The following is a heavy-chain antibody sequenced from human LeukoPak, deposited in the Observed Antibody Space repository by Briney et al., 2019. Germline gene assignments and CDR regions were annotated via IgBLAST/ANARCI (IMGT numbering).Heavy chain of an antibody. CDR3: ARLRSNSFPDY. Sequence: PSETLSLTCTASGFSISGYYLTWVRQPPGKGLEWIGYIYYSGNTNYNPSLKSRVTISVDASKNQFSLQLTFVTAADTAIYYCARLRSNSFPDYWGQGTLVTVSS. CDR2: IYYSGNT. CDR1: GFSISGYY. D-gene: IGHD6-13*01. V-gene: IGHV4-59*01. J-gene: IGHJ4*02.